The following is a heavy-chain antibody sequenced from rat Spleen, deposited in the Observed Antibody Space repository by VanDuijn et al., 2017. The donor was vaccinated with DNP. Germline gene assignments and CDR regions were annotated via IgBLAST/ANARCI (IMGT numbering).Heavy chain of an antibody. CDR2: IAYDGGIT. Sequence: EVQLVESGGGLVQPGRSLKLSCAASGFTFSDYYMAWVRQAPTKGLEWVAYIAYDGGITYYGDSVKGRFTISRDNAKSTLYLQVNSLRSEDTATYYCARSIPAIRGYYFDYWGQGVMVTVSS. CDR3: ARSIPAIRGYYFDY. D-gene: IGHD1-4*01. CDR1: GFTFSDYY. V-gene: IGHV5-22*01. J-gene: IGHJ2*01.